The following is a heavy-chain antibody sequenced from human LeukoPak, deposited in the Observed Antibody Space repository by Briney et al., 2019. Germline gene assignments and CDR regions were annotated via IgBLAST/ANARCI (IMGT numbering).Heavy chain of an antibody. Sequence: ASVKVSCKASGYTFTGYYMHWVRQAPGQGLEWMGWINPNSGGTNYAQKFQGRVTMTRDTSISTAYMELSRLRSDDTAVYYCARGRYPDYDSSGYYIFDYWGQGTLVTVSS. CDR3: ARGRYPDYDSSGYYIFDY. J-gene: IGHJ4*02. CDR2: INPNSGGT. V-gene: IGHV1-2*02. D-gene: IGHD3-22*01. CDR1: GYTFTGYY.